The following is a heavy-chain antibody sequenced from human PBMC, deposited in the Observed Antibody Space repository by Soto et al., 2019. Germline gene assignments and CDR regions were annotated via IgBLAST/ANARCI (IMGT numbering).Heavy chain of an antibody. Sequence: EVQLVESGGGLVQPGGSLRLSCAASGFTFSSYWMSWVRQAPGKGLEWVANIKQDGSEKYYVDSVKGRFTISRDNAKNSLYLQMNSLRAEDTAVYYCARESYPLFPSYYYYYYMDVWGKGTTVTVSS. CDR1: GFTFSSYW. J-gene: IGHJ6*03. CDR2: IKQDGSEK. V-gene: IGHV3-7*01. CDR3: ARESYPLFPSYYYYYYMDV. D-gene: IGHD3-10*01.